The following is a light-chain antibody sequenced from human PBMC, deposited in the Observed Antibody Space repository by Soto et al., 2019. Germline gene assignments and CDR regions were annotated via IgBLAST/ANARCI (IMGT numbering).Light chain of an antibody. Sequence: EIVLTQSPGTLSLSPGDGATISCRASQSVSSDYLAWYQQKPGQAPSLLIYGASYRATGIPHRFSGSGSGTDFTLTISRLEPDDFAVYYCQQYDGPPYTFGQGTKLDIK. V-gene: IGKV3-20*01. J-gene: IGKJ2*01. CDR1: QSVSSDY. CDR2: GAS. CDR3: QQYDGPPYT.